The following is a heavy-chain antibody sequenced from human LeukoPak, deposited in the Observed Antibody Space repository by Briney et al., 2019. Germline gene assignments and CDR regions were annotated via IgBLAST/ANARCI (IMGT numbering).Heavy chain of an antibody. D-gene: IGHD3-3*01. V-gene: IGHV4-59*01. CDR1: GEPISSYY. CDR3: AKDPVLEITIFGVVHADAFDI. CDR2: VYYNGNT. Sequence: SESLSLTCLVSGEPISSYYWSWIRQAPGRGPEYIGNVYYNGNTNYNPSLKSRVAISVDASKNQFSLKVDSVTTADTAVYYCAKDPVLEITIFGVVHADAFDIWGQGTMVTVSS. J-gene: IGHJ3*02.